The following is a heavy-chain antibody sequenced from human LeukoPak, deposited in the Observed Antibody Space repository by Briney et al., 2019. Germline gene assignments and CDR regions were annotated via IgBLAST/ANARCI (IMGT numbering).Heavy chain of an antibody. CDR3: ARDRRDSSRNAFDI. CDR2: ISSSSSTI. J-gene: IGHJ3*02. Sequence: GGSLRLSCAASGFTFSSYSMNWVRQAPGKGLEWVSYISSSSSTIYYADSVRGRFTISRDNAKNSLYLQMNSLRAEDTAVYYCARDRRDSSRNAFDIWGQGTMVTVSS. CDR1: GFTFSSYS. V-gene: IGHV3-48*01. D-gene: IGHD3-22*01.